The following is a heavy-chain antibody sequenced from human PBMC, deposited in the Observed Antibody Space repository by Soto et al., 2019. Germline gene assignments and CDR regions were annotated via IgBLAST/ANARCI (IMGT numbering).Heavy chain of an antibody. J-gene: IGHJ4*02. CDR2: IYYSGST. CDR3: VRVGYNRGLDY. D-gene: IGHD5-12*01. Sequence: SDTLSLTCTVSGGSISSYYWSWIRQPPGKGLEWIGYIYYSGSTNYNPSLKSRVTISVDTSKNQFSLKLSSVTAADTAVYYCVRVGYNRGLDYWGQGTLVTVSS. CDR1: GGSISSYY. V-gene: IGHV4-59*08.